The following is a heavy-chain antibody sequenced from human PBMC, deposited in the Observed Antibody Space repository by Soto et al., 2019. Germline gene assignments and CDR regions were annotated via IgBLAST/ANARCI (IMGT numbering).Heavy chain of an antibody. CDR3: ARGDSGWYSSYFDY. CDR1: GFTCSSYA. D-gene: IGHD6-19*01. J-gene: IGHJ4*02. Sequence: QVQLVESGGGVVQPGRSLRLSCAASGFTCSSYAMHWVRQAPGKGLEWVTVISYDGSNKYYADSVKGRFTISRDNSKNTLYLQMNSLRAEDTTVYYCARGDSGWYSSYFDYWGQGTLVTVSS. CDR2: ISYDGSNK. V-gene: IGHV3-30-3*01.